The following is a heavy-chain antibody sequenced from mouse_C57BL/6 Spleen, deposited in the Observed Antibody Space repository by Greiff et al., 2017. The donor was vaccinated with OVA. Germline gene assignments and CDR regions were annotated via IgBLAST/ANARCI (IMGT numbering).Heavy chain of an antibody. D-gene: IGHD2-1*01. J-gene: IGHJ4*01. CDR3: ARSRIYYGNYDAMDY. CDR2: INPSNGGT. Sequence: QVQLQQPGTELVKPGASVKLSCKASGYTFTSYWMHWVKQRPGQGLEWIGNINPSNGGTNYNEKFKSKATLTVDKSSSTAYMQLSSLTSEDSAVYYCARSRIYYGNYDAMDYWGQETSVTVSS. V-gene: IGHV1-53*01. CDR1: GYTFTSYW.